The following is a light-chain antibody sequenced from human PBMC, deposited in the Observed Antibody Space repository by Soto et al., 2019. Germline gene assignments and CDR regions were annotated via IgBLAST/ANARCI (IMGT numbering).Light chain of an antibody. V-gene: IGKV3-20*01. CDR3: QQYGSSLFT. CDR1: QSVSNSY. Sequence: EIVLTQSPGTLSLSPGERATLSCRASQSVSNSYLAWYQQKPGQAPRLLIYGASSRATGIPDRLSGSGSGTDFTLTISRLEPVDFAVYYCQQYGSSLFTFGQGTRLEIK. J-gene: IGKJ5*01. CDR2: GAS.